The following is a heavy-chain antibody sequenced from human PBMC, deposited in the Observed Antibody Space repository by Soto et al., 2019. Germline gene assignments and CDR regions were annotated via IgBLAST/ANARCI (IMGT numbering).Heavy chain of an antibody. Sequence: LSRTCAVSGGSISSGGYSWSWIRQPPGKGLEWIGYIYHSGSTYYNPSLKSRVTISVDRSKNQFSLKLSSVTAADTAVYYCAGSAYPGAFDILGHGPMVTVSS. CDR2: IYHSGST. J-gene: IGHJ3*02. V-gene: IGHV4-30-2*01. CDR3: AGSAYPGAFDI. D-gene: IGHD3-22*01. CDR1: GGSISSGGYS.